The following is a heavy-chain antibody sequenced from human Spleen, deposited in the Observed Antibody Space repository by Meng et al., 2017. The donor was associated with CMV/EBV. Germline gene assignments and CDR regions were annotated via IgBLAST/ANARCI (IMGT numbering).Heavy chain of an antibody. CDR1: GFSVINYY. D-gene: IGHD2-15*01. V-gene: IGHV3-66*02. Sequence: GESLKISCAASGFSVINYYMNWVRQAPGKGLEWVSLIYTGDTYYADSVKGRFTISRDHSKNTLFLQMDRLRPEDTAVYYCARANGGKGDWFDPWGQGTLVTVSS. J-gene: IGHJ5*02. CDR2: IYTGDT. CDR3: ARANGGKGDWFDP.